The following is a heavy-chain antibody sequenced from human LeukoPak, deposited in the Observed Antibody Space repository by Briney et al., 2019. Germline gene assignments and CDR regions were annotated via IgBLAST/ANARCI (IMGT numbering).Heavy chain of an antibody. CDR3: ARAPPNWNYGLGY. V-gene: IGHV4-39*07. Sequence: SETLSLTCTVSGGSISSSSYYWGWIRQPPGKGLEWIGEINHSGSTNYNPSLKSRVTISVDTSKNQFSLKLSSVTAADTAVYYCARAPPNWNYGLGYWGQGTLVTVSS. J-gene: IGHJ4*02. D-gene: IGHD1-7*01. CDR1: GGSISSSSYY. CDR2: INHSGST.